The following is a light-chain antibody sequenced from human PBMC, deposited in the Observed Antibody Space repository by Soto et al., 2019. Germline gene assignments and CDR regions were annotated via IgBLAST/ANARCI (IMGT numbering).Light chain of an antibody. Sequence: EIIMTQSPATLSVSPGERATLSCRASQSVDNNLAWYQQKPGQAPRLLIYGASTRATGIPARFSGSRSGTEFTLTISSLQSEDFAVYYCQRYNNWPLTFGGGTKVEIK. V-gene: IGKV3-15*01. J-gene: IGKJ4*01. CDR2: GAS. CDR3: QRYNNWPLT. CDR1: QSVDNN.